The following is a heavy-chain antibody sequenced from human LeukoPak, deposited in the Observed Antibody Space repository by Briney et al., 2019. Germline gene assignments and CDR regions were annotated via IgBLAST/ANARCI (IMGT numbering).Heavy chain of an antibody. V-gene: IGHV5-51*01. D-gene: IGHD3-10*01. J-gene: IGHJ5*02. CDR1: GYSFTSYW. Sequence: GESLKISCQGSGYSFTSYWIGWVRQMPGKGLEWRGIIYPGDSDTRYSPSFQGQVTISADKSISTAYLQWSSLKASDTAMYYCARHGALLWFGELLSGWFDPWGQGTLVTVSS. CDR3: ARHGALLWFGELLSGWFDP. CDR2: IYPGDSDT.